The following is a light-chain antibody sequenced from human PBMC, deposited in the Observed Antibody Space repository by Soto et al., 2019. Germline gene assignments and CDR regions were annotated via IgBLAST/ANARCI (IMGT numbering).Light chain of an antibody. J-gene: IGLJ1*01. V-gene: IGLV2-14*01. CDR3: SSYTSVSLYV. CDR1: SSDVGGYNY. Sequence: QSVLTQPASVSGSPGQSIAISCTGTSSDVGGYNYVSWYQQHPGKAPKVMIYDVSNRPSGVSDRFSGSKSGNTASLTISGLQADDEADYYCSSYTSVSLYVFGPGTKVTV. CDR2: DVS.